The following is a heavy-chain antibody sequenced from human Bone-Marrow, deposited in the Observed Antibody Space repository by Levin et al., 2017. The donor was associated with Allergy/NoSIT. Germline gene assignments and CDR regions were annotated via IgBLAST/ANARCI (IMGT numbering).Heavy chain of an antibody. CDR3: GKGLSSGRPYRGFDM. D-gene: IGHD1-26*01. CDR2: MRYSGDTT. V-gene: IGHV3-23*01. J-gene: IGHJ3*02. Sequence: GGSLRLSCAASGFTFSSYTMTWVRQAPGKGLEWVSTMRYSGDTTYYADSVKGRFTISRDTSKDTLFLQMNSLRAEDTDFYDCGKGLSSGRPYRGFDMWGPGTMVTVSS. CDR1: GFTFSSYT.